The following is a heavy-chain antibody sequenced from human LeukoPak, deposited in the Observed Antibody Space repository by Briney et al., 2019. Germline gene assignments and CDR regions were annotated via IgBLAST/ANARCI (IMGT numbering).Heavy chain of an antibody. CDR3: AKDHGGGIFDY. V-gene: IGHV3-30*18. D-gene: IGHD3-16*01. CDR1: GFTLSSYG. J-gene: IGHJ4*02. Sequence: GGSLRLSCAASGFTLSSYGMHWVRQAPGKGLEWVAVISNDGSYKAYAESVKGRFAISRDKSKNMLFLQMNSLRAEDMAIYYCAKDHGGGIFDYWGQGTLVTVSS. CDR2: ISNDGSYK.